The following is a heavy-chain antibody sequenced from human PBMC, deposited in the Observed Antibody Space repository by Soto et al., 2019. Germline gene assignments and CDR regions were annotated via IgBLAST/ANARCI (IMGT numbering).Heavy chain of an antibody. CDR1: GFTFISYG. Sequence: PGGSLILSCASSGFTFISYGMHWVRQAPGQGLEWVAVIWYDGSNKYYADSVKGRFTISRDNSKNTLYLQMNSLRAEGTAVYYCAKREDDDGSGTCGMDGWGQVNKLTVYS. V-gene: IGHV3-33*06. CDR2: IWYDGSNK. D-gene: IGHD3-22*01. J-gene: IGHJ6*02. CDR3: AKREDDDGSGTCGMDG.